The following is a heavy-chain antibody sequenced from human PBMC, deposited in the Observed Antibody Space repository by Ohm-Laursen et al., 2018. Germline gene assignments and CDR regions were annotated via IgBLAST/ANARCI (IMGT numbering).Heavy chain of an antibody. D-gene: IGHD3-22*01. V-gene: IGHV3-23*01. J-gene: IGHJ4*02. CDR1: GFTFSSYA. CDR3: AKGGRLPYDSSGYYGGSFDY. Sequence: SLRLSCAASGFTFSSYAMYWVRQAPGKGLEWVSAISGTAGRIYYADSVKGRFTISRDNARNSLYLQMNSLRAEDTAVYYCAKGGRLPYDSSGYYGGSFDYWGQGTLVTVSS. CDR2: ISGTAGRI.